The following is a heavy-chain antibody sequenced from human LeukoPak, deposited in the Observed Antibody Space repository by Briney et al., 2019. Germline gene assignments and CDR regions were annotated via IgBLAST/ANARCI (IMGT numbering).Heavy chain of an antibody. V-gene: IGHV4-38-2*02. J-gene: IGHJ5*02. D-gene: IGHD3-9*01. CDR2: INYSGRT. CDR1: GYSIRSGYQ. Sequence: SETLSLTCTVSGYSIRSGYQWGWIRQPPGKGLEWIGSINYSGRTYDNPSLKSRVTMSIDTSKNQFSLNVRSVTAADTAVYYCARRQTRYFDWLLSRNWFDPWGQGTLVTVSS. CDR3: ARRQTRYFDWLLSRNWFDP.